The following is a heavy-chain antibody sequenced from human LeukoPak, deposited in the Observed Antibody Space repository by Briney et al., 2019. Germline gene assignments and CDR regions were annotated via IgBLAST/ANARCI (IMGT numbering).Heavy chain of an antibody. Sequence: PGGSLRLSCAASGFTFSSYAMSWVRQAPGKGLEWVSGISGSGGSTYYADSVKGRFTISRDNSKNTLYLQMNSLRAEDTAVYYCAKPSPGTGDILTGYLSYWGQGTLVTVSS. D-gene: IGHD3-9*01. J-gene: IGHJ4*02. V-gene: IGHV3-23*01. CDR2: ISGSGGST. CDR3: AKPSPGTGDILTGYLSY. CDR1: GFTFSSYA.